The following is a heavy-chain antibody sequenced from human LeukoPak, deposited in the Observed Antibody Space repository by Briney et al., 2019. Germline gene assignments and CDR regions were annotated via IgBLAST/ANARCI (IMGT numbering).Heavy chain of an antibody. J-gene: IGHJ3*02. Sequence: GGSRRLSCAASGFTFSDYNMNWVRQAPGKGLEWVSFISSDFKTITYADSVKGRFTISRDNTKNSLYLQMNSLRAEDTAVYYCARDLSLSIRAFDIWGQGTMVTVSS. CDR1: GFTFSDYN. V-gene: IGHV3-48*01. D-gene: IGHD5/OR15-5a*01. CDR2: ISSDFKTI. CDR3: ARDLSLSIRAFDI.